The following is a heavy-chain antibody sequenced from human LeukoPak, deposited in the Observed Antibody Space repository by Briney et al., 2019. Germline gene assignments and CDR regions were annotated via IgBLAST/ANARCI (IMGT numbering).Heavy chain of an antibody. CDR3: ARSIVVVPAGIYYFDY. J-gene: IGHJ4*02. D-gene: IGHD2-2*01. CDR1: GYTFTSYY. CDR2: INPSGGTT. V-gene: IGHV1-46*01. Sequence: ASVKVSCKASGYTFTSYYMHWVRQAPGQGLEWMGIINPSGGTTSYAQKFQGRVTMTRDMSTSTVYMELSSLRSEDTAVYYCARSIVVVPAGIYYFDYWGQGTLVTVSS.